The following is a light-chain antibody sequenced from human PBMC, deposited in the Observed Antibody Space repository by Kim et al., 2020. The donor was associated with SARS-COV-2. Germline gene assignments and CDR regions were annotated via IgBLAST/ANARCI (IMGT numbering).Light chain of an antibody. CDR2: DVS. CDR3: SSYARSSSYV. J-gene: IGLJ1*01. CDR1: SSDVGAYKY. V-gene: IGLV2-14*01. Sequence: QSVLTQPASVSGSPGQSITISCTGTSSDVGAYKYVSWYQQHPGKAPELMIFDVSERPSGISNRFSGYKSGNTASLTISGLQAEDEADYYCSSYARSSSYVFGTGTKVTVL.